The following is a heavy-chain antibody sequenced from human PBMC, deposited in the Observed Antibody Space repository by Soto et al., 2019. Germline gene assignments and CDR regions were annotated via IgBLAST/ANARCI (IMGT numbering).Heavy chain of an antibody. V-gene: IGHV3-23*01. D-gene: IGHD7-27*01. CDR3: AKEGNWGSYFDY. Sequence: GESLKISCAASGFTFSSYAMSWVRQAPGKGLEWVSAISGSGGSTYYADSVKGRFTISRDNSKNTLYLQMNSLRAEDTAVYYCAKEGNWGSYFDYWGQGTLVTVSS. J-gene: IGHJ4*02. CDR1: GFTFSSYA. CDR2: ISGSGGST.